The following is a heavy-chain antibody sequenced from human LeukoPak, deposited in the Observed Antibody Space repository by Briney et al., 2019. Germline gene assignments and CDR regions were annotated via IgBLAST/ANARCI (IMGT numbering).Heavy chain of an antibody. V-gene: IGHV3-23*01. J-gene: IGHJ4*02. CDR1: GFTFRNHA. CDR2: VSASGGST. D-gene: IGHD3-10*01. Sequence: GGALRLSCAASGFTFRNHAMNCVRQAPGQGLEWVSGVSASGGSTFNPDSVKGRFSISRDNSKKTLYLEINSLRPEDTALYYCAKSLGNQGVIDYWGEGTLVTVSS. CDR3: AKSLGNQGVIDY.